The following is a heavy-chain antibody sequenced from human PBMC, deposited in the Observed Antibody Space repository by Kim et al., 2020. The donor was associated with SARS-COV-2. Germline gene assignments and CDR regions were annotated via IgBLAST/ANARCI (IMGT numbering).Heavy chain of an antibody. J-gene: IGHJ4*02. D-gene: IGHD1-26*01. V-gene: IGHV5-10-1*01. Sequence: SPSFQDHVTISADKSISTAYLQWSSLKASDTAMYYCARYDIVGATTDFDYWGQGTLVTVSS. CDR3: ARYDIVGATTDFDY.